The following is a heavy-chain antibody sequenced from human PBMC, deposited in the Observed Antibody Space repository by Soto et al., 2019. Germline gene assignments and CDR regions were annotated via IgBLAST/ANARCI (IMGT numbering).Heavy chain of an antibody. CDR2: VYYTGTT. Sequence: PSETLSLTCTVSNGSISGYYWTWIRQPPGKGLEWIGYVYYTGTTRYNPSLKRRVTISLDTSKNRISLRLSSVTAVDTALYYCARLGAYYQSLDPWGPGTLVTVSS. CDR3: ARLGAYYQSLDP. V-gene: IGHV4-59*08. D-gene: IGHD2-21*01. J-gene: IGHJ5*02. CDR1: NGSISGYY.